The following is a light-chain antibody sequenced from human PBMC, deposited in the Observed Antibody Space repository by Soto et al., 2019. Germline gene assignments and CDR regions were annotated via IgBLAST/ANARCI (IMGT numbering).Light chain of an antibody. CDR1: QSVRSY. J-gene: IGKJ1*01. Sequence: DIVLTQSPATLSLSPGEKATLSCRASQSVRSYLVWYQQKPGQAPRLVMYEASTRATGIPARFSGGGSGTDFTLTSSSLEPEXSAVYYCQQCTNWPWTFGXGTXVEIK. CDR3: QQCTNWPWT. CDR2: EAS. V-gene: IGKV3-11*01.